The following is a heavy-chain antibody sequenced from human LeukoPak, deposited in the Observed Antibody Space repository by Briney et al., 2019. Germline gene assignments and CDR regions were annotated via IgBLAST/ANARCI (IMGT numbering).Heavy chain of an antibody. CDR1: GFTFSSYR. V-gene: IGHV3-7*05. CDR2: IKQDGSEK. Sequence: PGGSLRLSCTASGFTFSSYRMSWVRQAPGKGLEWVANIKQDGSEKYYVDSVKGRFTISRDNAKNSLYLQMNSLRAEDTAVYYCARLTYYDFWSGYKFDYWGQGTLVTVSS. D-gene: IGHD3-3*01. J-gene: IGHJ4*02. CDR3: ARLTYYDFWSGYKFDY.